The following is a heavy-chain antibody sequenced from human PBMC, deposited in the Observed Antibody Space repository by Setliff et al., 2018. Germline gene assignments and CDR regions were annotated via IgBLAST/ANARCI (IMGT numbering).Heavy chain of an antibody. J-gene: IGHJ6*03. CDR1: GDPFNAYG. CDR2: IIPVLGMT. CDR3: ARGPSPTVTPSRLIYFYHMDV. V-gene: IGHV1-69*10. D-gene: IGHD4-17*01. Sequence: GASVKVSCKASGDPFNAYGVSWVRQAPGQGLEWMGAIIPVLGMTDYAQKFQGRLTITADQSTTTVYMEPSSLRFDDTALYYCARGPSPTVTPSRLIYFYHMDVWGTGTTVTVSS.